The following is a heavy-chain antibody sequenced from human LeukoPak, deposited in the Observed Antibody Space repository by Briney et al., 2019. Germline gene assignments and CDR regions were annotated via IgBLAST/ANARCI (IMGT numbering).Heavy chain of an antibody. CDR1: GGSISSYY. CDR2: IYYSGST. D-gene: IGHD1-26*01. V-gene: IGHV4-59*01. J-gene: IGHJ3*01. CDR3: ARDRELADAFDV. Sequence: SETLSLTCTVSGGSISSYYWSWIRQPPGKGLEWIGYIYYSGSTNYNPSLKSRVTISVDTSKNQFSLKLSSVTAADTAVYYCARDRELADAFDVWGQGTMVTVSS.